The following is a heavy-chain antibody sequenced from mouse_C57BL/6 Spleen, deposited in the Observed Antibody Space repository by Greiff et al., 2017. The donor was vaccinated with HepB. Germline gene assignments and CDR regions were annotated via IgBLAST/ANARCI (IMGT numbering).Heavy chain of an antibody. V-gene: IGHV3-6*01. Sequence: EVKLQESGPGLVKPSQSLSLTCSVTGYSITSGYYWNWIRQFPGNKLEWMGYISYDGSNNYNPSLKNRISITRDTSKNQFFLKLNSVTTEDTATYYCARGGRFHYFDYWGQGTTLTVSS. CDR2: ISYDGSN. CDR3: ARGGRFHYFDY. D-gene: IGHD1-1*01. J-gene: IGHJ2*01. CDR1: GYSITSGYY.